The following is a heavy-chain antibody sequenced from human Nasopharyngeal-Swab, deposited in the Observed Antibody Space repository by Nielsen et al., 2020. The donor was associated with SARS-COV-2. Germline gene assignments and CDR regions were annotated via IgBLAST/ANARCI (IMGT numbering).Heavy chain of an antibody. V-gene: IGHV4-61*01. CDR2: IYYSGST. CDR3: ARDPGYSYFNWFDP. J-gene: IGHJ5*02. Sequence: LETLSLTCTVSGGSVSSGSYYWSWIRQPPGKGLEWIGYIYYSGSTNYNPSLKSRVTISVDTSKNQFSLKLSSVTAADTAVYYCARDPGYSYFNWFDPWGQGTLVTVSS. D-gene: IGHD5-18*01. CDR1: GGSVSSGSYY.